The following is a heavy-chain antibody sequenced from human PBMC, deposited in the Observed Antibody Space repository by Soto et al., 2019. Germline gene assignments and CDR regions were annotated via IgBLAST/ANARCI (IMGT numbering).Heavy chain of an antibody. V-gene: IGHV1-69*12. CDR1: GGTFSNYG. Sequence: QVQLVQSGAEVKKPGSSVKVSCKSSGGTFSNYGFSWVRQAPGQGLECMGVIVPIFGAEHPQKFQGRVTVNAXXSXNXDFMAVRGLRSEDTAVYYCARGGSGYEGRGCYQVHVWGQATTVTVSS. CDR3: ARGGSGYEGRGCYQVHV. D-gene: IGHD5-12*01. J-gene: IGHJ6*02. CDR2: IVPIFGA.